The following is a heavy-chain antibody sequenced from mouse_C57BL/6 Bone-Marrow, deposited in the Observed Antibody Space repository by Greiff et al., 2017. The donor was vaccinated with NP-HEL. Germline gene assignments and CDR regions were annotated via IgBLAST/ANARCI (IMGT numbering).Heavy chain of an antibody. V-gene: IGHV1-47*01. CDR1: GYTFTTYP. J-gene: IGHJ2*01. CDR3: ARRSNYVGFDY. D-gene: IGHD2-5*01. CDR2: FHPYNDDT. Sequence: QVHVKQSGAELAKPGASVKMSCKASGYTFTTYPIEWMKQNHGKSLEWIGNFHPYNDDTKYNEKFKGKATLTVEKSSSTVYLELSRLTSDDSAVYYCARRSNYVGFDYWGQGTTLTVSS.